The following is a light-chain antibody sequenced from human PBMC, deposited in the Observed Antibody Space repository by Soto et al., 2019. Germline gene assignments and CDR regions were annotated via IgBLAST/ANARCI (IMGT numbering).Light chain of an antibody. CDR2: EVS. CDR1: SSDVGGYNY. V-gene: IGLV2-14*01. Sequence: QSALTQPASVSGSPGQSITISCTGTSSDVGGYNYVSWYQQHPGKAPKLMIYEVSNRPSGVSNRFSGSKSGNTASLTISGLQAEDAAEYYCSSYTSSSIDYVFGTGTKVTVL. J-gene: IGLJ1*01. CDR3: SSYTSSSIDYV.